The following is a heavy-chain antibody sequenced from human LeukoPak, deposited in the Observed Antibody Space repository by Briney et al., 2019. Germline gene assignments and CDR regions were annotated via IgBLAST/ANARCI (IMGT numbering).Heavy chain of an antibody. CDR2: IGNTET. CDR1: GLTFGTFA. J-gene: IGHJ4*02. CDR3: ARDGQAFNSNWDYFEY. D-gene: IGHD7-27*01. Sequence: GRTLRLSCEVAGLTFGTFAMCWVRQDPGKRLEWVSGIGNTETYYSDSVKGRFTISRDNSKSTIYLHMSNLRAEDTALYYCARDGQAFNSNWDYFEYWGQGTPVTVSS. V-gene: IGHV3-23*01.